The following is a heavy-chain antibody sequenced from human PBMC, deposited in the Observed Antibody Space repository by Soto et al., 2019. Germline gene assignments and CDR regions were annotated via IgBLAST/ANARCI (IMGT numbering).Heavy chain of an antibody. CDR2: VSAYNDNT. D-gene: IGHD3-9*01. Sequence: VKVSCKASGYTFTNYGITWVRQAPGQGLEWMGWVSAYNDNTNYAQKVQGRVTMTTDTSTSTAYMELRSLRSDDTAMYYCARDGREEYFDFYGLGVWGQGTTVTVSS. CDR3: ARDGREEYFDFYGLGV. CDR1: GYTFTNYG. V-gene: IGHV1-18*01. J-gene: IGHJ6*02.